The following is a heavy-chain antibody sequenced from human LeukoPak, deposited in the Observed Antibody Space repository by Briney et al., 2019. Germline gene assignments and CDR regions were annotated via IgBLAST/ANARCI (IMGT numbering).Heavy chain of an antibody. CDR2: IYPGDSDT. Sequence: RGESLKISCQGSGYSFSTYWIGWVRQMPGKGLEWMGIIYPGDSDTRYSPSFQGQVTISADKSIRTAYPQWSSLKASDTAMYYCARRDFYGFDPWGQGTLVTVSS. D-gene: IGHD3-3*01. V-gene: IGHV5-51*01. J-gene: IGHJ5*02. CDR1: GYSFSTYW. CDR3: ARRDFYGFDP.